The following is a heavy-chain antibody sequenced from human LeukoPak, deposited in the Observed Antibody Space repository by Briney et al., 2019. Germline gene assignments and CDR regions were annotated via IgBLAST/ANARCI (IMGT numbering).Heavy chain of an antibody. V-gene: IGHV5-51*01. Sequence: GASLQISCKGSGYRFTSYWIACVRQMPGKGLEWMGTTHPGDSETRYRPSFQGQVTISADKSISTAYLQWSSLKASDTAMYYCARRPRNSSGWFDFWGQGTLVTVSS. D-gene: IGHD6-19*01. CDR2: THPGDSET. CDR1: GYRFTSYW. CDR3: ARRPRNSSGWFDF. J-gene: IGHJ4*02.